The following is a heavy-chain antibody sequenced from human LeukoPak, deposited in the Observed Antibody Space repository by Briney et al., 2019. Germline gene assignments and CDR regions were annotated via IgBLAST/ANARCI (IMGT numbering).Heavy chain of an antibody. J-gene: IGHJ6*02. CDR2: ISGSGGST. CDR3: AKYRHYNSGYYTGDYYYGMDV. V-gene: IGHV3-23*01. D-gene: IGHD3-22*01. CDR1: GFTFSSYA. Sequence: GGSLRLSCAASGFTFSSYAMSWVRQAPGKGLEWVSAISGSGGSTYYADSVKGRFTISRDNSKNTLYLQMNSLRAEDTAVYYCAKYRHYNSGYYTGDYYYGMDVWGQGTTVTVSS.